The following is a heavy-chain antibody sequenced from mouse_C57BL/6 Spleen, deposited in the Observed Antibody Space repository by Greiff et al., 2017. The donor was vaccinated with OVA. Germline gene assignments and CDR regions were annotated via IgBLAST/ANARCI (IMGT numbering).Heavy chain of an antibody. CDR2: IRNKANGYTT. CDR3: ARSLITTVVAPYAMDY. J-gene: IGHJ4*01. Sequence: VQLKESGGGLVQPGGSLSLSCAASGFTFTDYYMSWVRQPPGKALEWLGFIRNKANGYTTEYSASVKGRFTISRDNSQSILYLQMNALRAEDSATYYCARSLITTVVAPYAMDYWGQGTSVTVSS. V-gene: IGHV7-3*01. D-gene: IGHD1-1*01. CDR1: GFTFTDYY.